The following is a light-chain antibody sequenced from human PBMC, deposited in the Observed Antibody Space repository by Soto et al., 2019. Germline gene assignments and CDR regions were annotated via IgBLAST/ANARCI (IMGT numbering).Light chain of an antibody. CDR2: EVS. CDR3: SSYTSRNTLVV. J-gene: IGLJ2*01. V-gene: IGLV2-14*01. Sequence: QSALTQPASVSGSPGQSITISCTGTSSDIGDYNYVSWYQQHPGKAPKLMIYEVSNRPSGVSNRFSGSKSGNTAPLTISGLQAEDEGDYYCSSYTSRNTLVVFGGGTKLTVL. CDR1: SSDIGDYNY.